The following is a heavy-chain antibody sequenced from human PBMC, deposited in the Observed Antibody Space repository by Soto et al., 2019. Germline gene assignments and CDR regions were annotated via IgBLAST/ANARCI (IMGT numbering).Heavy chain of an antibody. CDR1: CGSISSGGYS. D-gene: IGHD5-12*01. CDR2: IYHSGST. J-gene: IGHJ4*02. Sequence: SETLSLTCAVSCGSISSGGYSWSWIRQPPGKGPEWIGYIYHSGSTYYNPSLKSRVTISVDRSKNQFSLKLSSVTAADTAVYYCAGGPGVARNYWGQGTLVTVSS. CDR3: AGGPGVARNY. V-gene: IGHV4-30-2*01.